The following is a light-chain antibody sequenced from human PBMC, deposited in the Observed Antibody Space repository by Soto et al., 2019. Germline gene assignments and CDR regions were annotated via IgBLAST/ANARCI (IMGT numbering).Light chain of an antibody. Sequence: AIHMTQSPSSLSASVGDRVTITCRASQGISTYLNWYQQKPGKAPKLLIYAASSLQSGVPSRFSGSGSGTDFTLTISSLQPEDFATYYCLQDYNYPWTFGQGTKVDNK. CDR1: QGISTY. J-gene: IGKJ1*01. CDR3: LQDYNYPWT. V-gene: IGKV1-6*01. CDR2: AAS.